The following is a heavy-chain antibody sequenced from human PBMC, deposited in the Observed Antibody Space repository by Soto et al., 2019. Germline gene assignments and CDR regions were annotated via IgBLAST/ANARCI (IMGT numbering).Heavy chain of an antibody. J-gene: IGHJ6*02. CDR2: INPNSGGT. D-gene: IGHD3-10*01. CDR3: ARVRAMVRGANNYYYYYGMDV. Sequence: ASVKVSCKASGYTFTGYYMHWVRQAPGQGLEWMGWINPNSGGTNYAQKFQGWVTMTRDTSISTAYIELSRLRSDDTAVYYCARVRAMVRGANNYYYYYGMDVWGQGTTVTVSS. CDR1: GYTFTGYY. V-gene: IGHV1-2*04.